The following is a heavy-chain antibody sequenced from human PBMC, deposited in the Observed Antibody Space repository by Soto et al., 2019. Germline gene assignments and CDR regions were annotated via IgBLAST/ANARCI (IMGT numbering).Heavy chain of an antibody. CDR2: MSYDGTNE. CDR3: ARKWGTYSSASLDF. J-gene: IGHJ4*02. V-gene: IGHV3-30*14. D-gene: IGHD6-19*01. CDR1: GFSFTHYT. Sequence: QLVESGGGVVQPGGSLRLSCATSGFSFTHYTINWVRQAPGKGLEWVAVMSYDGTNENYADSVKGRFTISRDNSKTTVYFQMNSLTPEDTALYYCARKWGTYSSASLDFWGLGTLVTVSS.